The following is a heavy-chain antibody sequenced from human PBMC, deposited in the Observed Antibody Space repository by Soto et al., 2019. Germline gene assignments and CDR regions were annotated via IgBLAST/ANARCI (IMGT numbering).Heavy chain of an antibody. CDR1: GYTFTGYY. D-gene: IGHD2-2*01. CDR3: ARDPLGYCSSTSCYYYGMDV. V-gene: IGHV1-2*04. J-gene: IGHJ6*02. CDR2: INPNSGGT. Sequence: ASVKVSCKASGYTFTGYYMHWVRQAPGQGLEWMGWINPNSGGTNYAQKFQGWVTMTRDTPISTAYMELSRLRSDDTAVYYCARDPLGYCSSTSCYYYGMDVWGQGTTVTVSS.